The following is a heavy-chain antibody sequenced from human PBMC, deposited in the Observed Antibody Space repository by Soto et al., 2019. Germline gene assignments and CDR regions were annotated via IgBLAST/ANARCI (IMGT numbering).Heavy chain of an antibody. CDR2: IIPILGTP. V-gene: IGHV1-69*01. CDR3: STRLSISGVVMSWFDP. D-gene: IGHD3-3*01. Sequence: QVQLGQYGAEVKEPGSSVKVSCKASGGTLSSYSISWVRQAPGQGLEWMGGIIPILGTPQYARKFQGRVTITADEATTTAYMELSRMRSDDTAVYYCSTRLSISGVVMSWFDPWGRGSLVTVSS. CDR1: GGTLSSYS. J-gene: IGHJ5*01.